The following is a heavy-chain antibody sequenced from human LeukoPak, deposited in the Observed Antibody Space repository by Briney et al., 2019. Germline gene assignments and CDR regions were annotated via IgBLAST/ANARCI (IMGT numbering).Heavy chain of an antibody. D-gene: IGHD2-21*02. CDR3: ARGGTYCGADCYATNY. CDR1: GFTFSSYA. CDR2: ISTSPYYV. J-gene: IGHJ4*02. V-gene: IGHV3-21*01. Sequence: GGSLRLSCAASGFTFSSYAMNWVRQAPGKGLEWVSSISTSPYYVYYADSIKGRFAISRDDARNSLYLEMHSLRVEDTAVYYCARGGTYCGADCYATNYWGQGTLVTVSS.